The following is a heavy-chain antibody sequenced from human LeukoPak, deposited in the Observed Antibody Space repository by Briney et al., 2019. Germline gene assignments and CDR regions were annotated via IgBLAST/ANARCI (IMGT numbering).Heavy chain of an antibody. Sequence: GGSLRLSCAASGFTFSSYAMSWVRQAPGKGLEWVSAISGSGGSTYYADSVKGRFTTSRDNSKNTLYLQMNSLRAEDTAVYYCAKAVVVRGYLDYWGQGTLVTVSS. CDR1: GFTFSSYA. D-gene: IGHD3-10*01. CDR3: AKAVVVRGYLDY. J-gene: IGHJ4*02. CDR2: ISGSGGST. V-gene: IGHV3-23*01.